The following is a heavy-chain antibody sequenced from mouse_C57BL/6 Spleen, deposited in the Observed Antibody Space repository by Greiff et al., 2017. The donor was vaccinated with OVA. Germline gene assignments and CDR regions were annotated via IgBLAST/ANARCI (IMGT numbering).Heavy chain of an antibody. CDR3: AREGEGVYDFPYYYAMDY. CDR2: INPSNGGT. V-gene: IGHV1-53*01. J-gene: IGHJ4*01. D-gene: IGHD2-3*01. CDR1: GYTFTSYW. Sequence: QVHVKQPGTELVKPGASVKLSCKASGYTFTSYWMHWVKQRPGQGLEWIGNINPSNGGTNYNEKFKSKATLTVDKSSSTAYMQLSSLTSEDSAVYYCAREGEGVYDFPYYYAMDYWGQGTSVTVSS.